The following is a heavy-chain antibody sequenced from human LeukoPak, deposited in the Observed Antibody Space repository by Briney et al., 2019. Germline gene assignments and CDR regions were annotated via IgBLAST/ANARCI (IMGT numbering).Heavy chain of an antibody. V-gene: IGHV4-39*07. J-gene: IGHJ4*02. CDR3: ARATSSSGRSQFSPAPFDC. CDR1: GGSISSYY. Sequence: SETLSLTCTVSGGSISSYYGGWIRQPPGKGLEWIGSMYYSGSTYYNPSLKSRVTISVDTSKNQFSLKLSSVTAADTAVYYCARATSSSGRSQFSPAPFDCWGQGTLVTVSS. CDR2: MYYSGST. D-gene: IGHD6-19*01.